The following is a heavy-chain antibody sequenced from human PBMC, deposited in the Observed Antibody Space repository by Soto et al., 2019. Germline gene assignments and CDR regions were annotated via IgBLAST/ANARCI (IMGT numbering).Heavy chain of an antibody. CDR1: GGSISSGDYY. V-gene: IGHV4-30-4*01. Sequence: SETLSLTCTVSGGSISSGDYYWSWIRQPPGKGLEWIGYIYYSGSTYYNPSLKSRVTISVDTSKNQFSLKLSSVTAADTAVYYCARDRSRGRYGMDVWGQGXTVTVSS. D-gene: IGHD1-26*01. CDR2: IYYSGST. J-gene: IGHJ6*02. CDR3: ARDRSRGRYGMDV.